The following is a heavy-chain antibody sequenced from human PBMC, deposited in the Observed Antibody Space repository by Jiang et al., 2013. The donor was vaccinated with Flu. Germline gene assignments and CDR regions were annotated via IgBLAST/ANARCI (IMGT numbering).Heavy chain of an antibody. Sequence: VQLLESGGGLVQPGGSLRLSCAASGFTFSSYEMNWVRQAPGKGLEWVSYISSSGSTIYYADSVKGRFTISRDNAKNSLYLQMNSLRAEDTAVYYCARQRGVAGPYYFDYWGQGTLVTVSS. CDR3: ARQRGVAGPYYFDY. D-gene: IGHD6-19*01. CDR2: ISSSGSTI. CDR1: GFTFSSYE. J-gene: IGHJ4*02. V-gene: IGHV3-48*03.